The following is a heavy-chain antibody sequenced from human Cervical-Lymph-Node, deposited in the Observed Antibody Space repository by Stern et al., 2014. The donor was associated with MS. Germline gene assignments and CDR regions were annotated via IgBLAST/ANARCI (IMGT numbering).Heavy chain of an antibody. D-gene: IGHD3-9*01. J-gene: IGHJ6*02. CDR3: ARDRGVTSYYYYGLDV. V-gene: IGHV1-46*01. CDR1: GNPFSTYY. CDR2: LNRMGGSP. Sequence: QVQLVQSGADVKKPGASVKVSCKASGNPFSTYYLHSVRQAPGQGLEWLGVLNRMGGSPTYAQKFQGRDTMIRNTSTSTVYMELSGLTSEDTAVYYSARDRGVTSYYYYGLDVWGQGTTVIVSS.